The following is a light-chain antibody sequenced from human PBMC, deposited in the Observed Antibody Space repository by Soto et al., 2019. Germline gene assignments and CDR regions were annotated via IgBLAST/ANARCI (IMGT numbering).Light chain of an antibody. CDR1: QSVGIF. Sequence: EIVLTQSPATLSLSPGERATLSCRASQSVGIFLAWYQHKPGQAPRLLIYDASDRATGTPARFSGSGSGTEFTLTISSLEPEDFAVYYCQQRGNWPLYTFGQGTKVE. CDR2: DAS. CDR3: QQRGNWPLYT. V-gene: IGKV3-11*01. J-gene: IGKJ2*01.